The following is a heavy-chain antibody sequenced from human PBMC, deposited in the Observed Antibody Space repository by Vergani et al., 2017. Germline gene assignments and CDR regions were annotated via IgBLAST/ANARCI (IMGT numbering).Heavy chain of an antibody. CDR1: GDSINNGNYS. V-gene: IGHV4-39*01. Sequence: QLQLQESGPGLVKPSETLSLTCIVSGDSINNGNYSWGWIRQPPGKGLEWIGSVYYNGSTYYNPSLKSRVTTSVDASKNQFSLKLTSVTAADTAVYYCATIGYRRWGYYFDYWGQGILVTVSS. D-gene: IGHD2-2*02. J-gene: IGHJ4*02. CDR3: ATIGYRRWGYYFDY. CDR2: VYYNGST.